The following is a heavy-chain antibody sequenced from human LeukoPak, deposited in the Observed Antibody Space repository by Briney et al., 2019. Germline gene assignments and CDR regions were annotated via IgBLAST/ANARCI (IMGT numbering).Heavy chain of an antibody. CDR3: ARAYYYGSGSYYPNWLDS. CDR1: GGSITTYY. D-gene: IGHD3-10*01. J-gene: IGHJ5*01. Sequence: PSETLSLTCTVSGGSITTYYWSWIRQSPGKGLEWIGYIYYSGSVTYNPSLKSRVTISVDTSKNQFSLRLSSVTAADTAVYYCARAYYYGSGSYYPNWLDSWGQGTLVTVSS. V-gene: IGHV4-59*01. CDR2: IYYSGSV.